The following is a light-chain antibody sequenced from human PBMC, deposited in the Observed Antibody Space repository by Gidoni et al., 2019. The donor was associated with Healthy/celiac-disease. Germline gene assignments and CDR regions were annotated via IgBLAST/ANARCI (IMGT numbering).Light chain of an antibody. CDR2: AAS. J-gene: IGKJ1*01. Sequence: DIQIHQSPSSLSASVGDRVTITCRASQSISSYLNWYQQKPGKAPKLLIYAASSLQSGVPSRFSGSGSGTDFTLTISSLQPEDFATYYCQQSYSTPRTFGQGTKVEIK. CDR3: QQSYSTPRT. V-gene: IGKV1-39*01. CDR1: QSISSY.